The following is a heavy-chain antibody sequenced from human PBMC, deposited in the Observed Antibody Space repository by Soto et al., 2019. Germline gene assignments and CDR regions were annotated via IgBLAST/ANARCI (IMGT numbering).Heavy chain of an antibody. CDR3: SRGGHSASGGPRTYHSYGLND. D-gene: IGHD2-15*01. CDR1: GYTFSSYG. CDR2: ISPGDGST. V-gene: IGHV1-18*01. J-gene: IGHJ2*01. Sequence: ASGKVSCRASGYTFSSYGINWVRQAPGQGLEWLGWISPGDGSTKYAQILQGRVSRATDTSTKTAYMEGRSLRSGGTAVADGSRGGHSASGGPRTYHSYGLNDWGR.